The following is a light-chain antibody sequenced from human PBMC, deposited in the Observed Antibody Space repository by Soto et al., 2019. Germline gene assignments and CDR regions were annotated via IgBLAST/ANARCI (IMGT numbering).Light chain of an antibody. CDR3: QHYGRSPPSWT. CDR1: QSVSSNY. Sequence: EIVLTQSPGTLSLSPGERATLSCRASQSVSSNYLAWYQQKAGQPPRLLISEASSRATGIPDRFSGSGSGTVFTLTISGLEPEDFAVYYCQHYGRSPPSWTFGQGTKVEIK. J-gene: IGKJ1*01. V-gene: IGKV3-20*01. CDR2: EAS.